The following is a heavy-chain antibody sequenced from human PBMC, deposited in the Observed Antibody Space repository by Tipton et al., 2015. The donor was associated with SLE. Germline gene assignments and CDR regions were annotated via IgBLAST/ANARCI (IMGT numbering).Heavy chain of an antibody. CDR3: ARSRGSGWEYYFDY. V-gene: IGHV4-34*11. CDR1: GGSFSDNP. CDR2: MSYGGGT. J-gene: IGHJ4*02. Sequence: TLSLTCVVYGGSFSDNPWSWIRQTPGKGLEWIGYMSYGGGTNYNPSLKSRVTTSVDTAKNQFSLKLTSVTAADTAVYYCARSRGSGWEYYFDYWGQGILVTVSS. D-gene: IGHD6-19*01.